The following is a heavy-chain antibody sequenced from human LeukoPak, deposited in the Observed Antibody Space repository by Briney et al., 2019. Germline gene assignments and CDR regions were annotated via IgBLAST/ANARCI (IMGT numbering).Heavy chain of an antibody. Sequence: ASVKVSCKASGYIFTGYYMHWVRQAPGQGLEWMGWINPNSGGTKYAQQFQGRVTMTRDTSISTAYMELSRLTSDDTAVYYCARGEGDSSSWPLNYWGQGTMVPVSS. CDR2: INPNSGGT. J-gene: IGHJ4*02. D-gene: IGHD6-13*01. V-gene: IGHV1-2*02. CDR1: GYIFTGYY. CDR3: ARGEGDSSSWPLNY.